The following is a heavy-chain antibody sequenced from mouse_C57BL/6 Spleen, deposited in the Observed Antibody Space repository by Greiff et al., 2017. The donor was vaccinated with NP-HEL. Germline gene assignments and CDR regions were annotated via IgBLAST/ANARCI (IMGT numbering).Heavy chain of an antibody. D-gene: IGHD2-3*01. CDR2: IWWDDDK. Sequence: QVTLKVCGPGILQPSQSLSLTCSFSGFSLSTFGMGVGWIRQPSGKGLEWLAHIWWDDDKYYNPALKSRLTISKDTSKNQVFLKIANVDTADTATYYCARTPPDDGYYLYAMDYWGQGTSVTVSS. J-gene: IGHJ4*01. CDR1: GFSLSTFGMG. V-gene: IGHV8-8*01. CDR3: ARTPPDDGYYLYAMDY.